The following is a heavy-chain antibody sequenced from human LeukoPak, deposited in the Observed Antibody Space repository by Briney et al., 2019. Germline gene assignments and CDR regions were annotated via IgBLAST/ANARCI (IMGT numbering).Heavy chain of an antibody. CDR1: GFTFSNAW. D-gene: IGHD2-2*01. J-gene: IGHJ4*02. V-gene: IGHV3-15*01. Sequence: GGSLRLSCAASGFTFSNAWMSWVRQAPGKGLEWVGRIKSKTDGGTTDYAAPVKGRFTISRDDSKNTLYLQMNSLKTEDTAVYYCTRYIVVVPAAQDFDYWGQGTLVTVSS. CDR2: IKSKTDGGTT. CDR3: TRYIVVVPAAQDFDY.